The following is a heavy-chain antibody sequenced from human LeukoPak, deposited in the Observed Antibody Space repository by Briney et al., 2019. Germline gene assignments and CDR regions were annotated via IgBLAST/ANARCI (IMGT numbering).Heavy chain of an antibody. Sequence: SETLSLTCTVSGGSISSYYWSWIRQPVGKGLEWIGRIYTSGSTNYNPSLKSRVTMSVDTSKNQFSLKLSSVTAADTAVYYCARVGCSSTSCYPGPFDYWGQGTLVTVSS. CDR1: GGSISSYY. CDR3: ARVGCSSTSCYPGPFDY. J-gene: IGHJ4*02. V-gene: IGHV4-4*07. CDR2: IYTSGST. D-gene: IGHD2-2*01.